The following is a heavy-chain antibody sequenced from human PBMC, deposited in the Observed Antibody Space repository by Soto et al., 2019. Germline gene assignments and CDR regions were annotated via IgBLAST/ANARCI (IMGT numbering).Heavy chain of an antibody. J-gene: IGHJ6*02. CDR1: GFPFIYW. Sequence: GALRLSCAASGFPFIYWMQWVRQVPGKGLVWVSRMNSDGSTITHADSVKGRFTVSSDNAKNTLYLQMNSLRAEDTAVYYCARENYFGLGLWGQGTTVTVSS. CDR3: ARENYFGLGL. V-gene: IGHV3-74*01. CDR2: MNSDGSTI.